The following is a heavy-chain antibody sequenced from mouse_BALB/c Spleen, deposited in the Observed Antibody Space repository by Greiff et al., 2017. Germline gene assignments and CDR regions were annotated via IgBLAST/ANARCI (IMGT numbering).Heavy chain of an antibody. V-gene: IGHV3-8*02. J-gene: IGHJ2*01. CDR3: ARSGTTAYFDY. CDR1: GDSITSGY. CDR2: ISYSGST. D-gene: IGHD1-2*01. Sequence: VQLKQSGPSLVKPSQTLSLTCSVTGDSITSGYWNWIRKFPGNKLEYMGYISYSGSTYYNPSLKSRISITRDTSKNQFLLQLNSVTTEDTATYSCARSGTTAYFDYWGQGTTLTVSS.